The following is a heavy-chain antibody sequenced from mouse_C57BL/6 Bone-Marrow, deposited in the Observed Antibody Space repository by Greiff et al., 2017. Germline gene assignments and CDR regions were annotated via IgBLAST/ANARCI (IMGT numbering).Heavy chain of an antibody. CDR2: IHPNSGST. D-gene: IGHD1-1*01. CDR1: GYTFTSYW. Sequence: QVQLQQPGAELVKPGASVKLSCKASGYTFTSYWMHWVKQRPGQGLEWIGMIHPNSGSTNYNEKFKSKATLTVDKSSSTAYMQLSSLTSEDSAVYYCARWSGGYYGSNYAMDYWGQGTSVTVSS. V-gene: IGHV1-64*01. J-gene: IGHJ4*01. CDR3: ARWSGGYYGSNYAMDY.